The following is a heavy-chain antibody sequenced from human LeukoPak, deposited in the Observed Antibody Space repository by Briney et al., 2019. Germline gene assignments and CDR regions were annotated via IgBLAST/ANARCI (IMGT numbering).Heavy chain of an antibody. Sequence: GRSLRLSCAASGFTFSNYGMHWVRQAPGKGLEWVAVIFYDGSKQYYTDSVKGRFTISRDDSQSTLSLQMNGLRAEDTAVYYCARDQRSWYFDLWGRGTLVTVSS. J-gene: IGHJ2*01. CDR2: IFYDGSKQ. CDR1: GFTFSNYG. V-gene: IGHV3-33*08. CDR3: ARDQRSWYFDL.